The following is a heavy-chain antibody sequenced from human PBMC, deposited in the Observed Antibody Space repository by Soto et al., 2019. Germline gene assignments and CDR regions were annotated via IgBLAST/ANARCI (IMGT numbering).Heavy chain of an antibody. Sequence: QVQLVQSGAEVKKPGASVKVSCKASGYTFTSYDINWVRQASGQGLEWMGWMNPNSGNTGYAQKFQGRVTMTRNTSISTAYMELSSLRSEDTAVYYCARGSWDIVLVPACSLDPWGQGTLVTVSS. J-gene: IGHJ5*02. CDR3: ARGSWDIVLVPACSLDP. CDR2: MNPNSGNT. D-gene: IGHD2-2*01. CDR1: GYTFTSYD. V-gene: IGHV1-8*01.